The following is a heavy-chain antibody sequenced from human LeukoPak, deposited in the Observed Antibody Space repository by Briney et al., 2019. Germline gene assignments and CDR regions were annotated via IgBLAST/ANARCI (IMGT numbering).Heavy chain of an antibody. CDR1: GFTFSSYG. CDR3: AKDRYYYDSSGVGY. D-gene: IGHD3-22*01. Sequence: GGSLRLSCAASGFTFSSYGMHWVRQAPGKGLEWVAVISYDGSNKYYADSVKGRFTISRDNSKNTLYLQMNSLRAEDTAVYYCAKDRYYYDSSGVGYWGQGTLVTVSS. CDR2: ISYDGSNK. V-gene: IGHV3-30*18. J-gene: IGHJ4*02.